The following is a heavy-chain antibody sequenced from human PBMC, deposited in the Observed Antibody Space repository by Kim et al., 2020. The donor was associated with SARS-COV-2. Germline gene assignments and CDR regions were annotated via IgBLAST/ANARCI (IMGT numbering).Heavy chain of an antibody. CDR1: GFTFSSYA. D-gene: IGHD3-9*01. J-gene: IGHJ4*02. CDR2: ISGSGGST. V-gene: IGHV3-23*01. CDR3: AKEGGDILTGYLDY. Sequence: VGSLRLSCAASGFTFSSYAMSWVRQAPGKGLEWVSAISGSGGSTYYADSVKGRFTISRDNSKNTLYLQMNSLRAEDTAVYYCAKEGGDILTGYLDYWGQGTLVTVSS.